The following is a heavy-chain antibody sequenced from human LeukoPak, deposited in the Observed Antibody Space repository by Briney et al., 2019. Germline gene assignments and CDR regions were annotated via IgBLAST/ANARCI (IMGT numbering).Heavy chain of an antibody. CDR3: ARGGYCSSTSCFLIDP. Sequence: PGRSLRLSCAASGFTFSSYGMHWVRQAPGKGLEWVAVISYDGSHKYSADSVKGRFTISRDNSKNTLYLQMNSLRAEDTAVYYCARGGYCSSTSCFLIDPWGQGTLITVSS. CDR1: GFTFSSYG. CDR2: ISYDGSHK. D-gene: IGHD2-2*01. V-gene: IGHV3-30*03. J-gene: IGHJ5*02.